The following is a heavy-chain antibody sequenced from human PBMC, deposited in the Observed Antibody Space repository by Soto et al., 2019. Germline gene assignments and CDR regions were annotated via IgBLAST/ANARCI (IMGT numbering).Heavy chain of an antibody. Sequence: QVQLVQSEAEVKKPGASVKVSCEAAGYTFINHGISWVRHAPEQGLEWMGWVSGSNGNTKYAQKFQGRVTMTTETSTSTAHMELRNLRSDDTAVYFCARDFYPLAYYFDPWGQGTLVTVSS. J-gene: IGHJ4*02. CDR3: ARDFYPLAYYFDP. CDR1: GYTFINHG. CDR2: VSGSNGNT. V-gene: IGHV1-18*04.